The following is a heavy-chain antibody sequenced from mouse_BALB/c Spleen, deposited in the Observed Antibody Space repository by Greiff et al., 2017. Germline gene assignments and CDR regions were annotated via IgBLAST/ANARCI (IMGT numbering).Heavy chain of an antibody. J-gene: IGHJ4*01. D-gene: IGHD2-3*01. CDR1: GFTFSSYA. V-gene: IGHV5-6-5*01. CDR3: ARANDGYYVDYAMDY. Sequence: EVHLVESGGGLVKPGGSLKLSCAASGFTFSSYAMSWVRQTPEKRLAWVASISSGGSTYYPDSVKGRFTISRDNARNILYLQMSSLRSEDTAMYYCARANDGYYVDYAMDYWGQGTSVTVSS. CDR2: ISSGGST.